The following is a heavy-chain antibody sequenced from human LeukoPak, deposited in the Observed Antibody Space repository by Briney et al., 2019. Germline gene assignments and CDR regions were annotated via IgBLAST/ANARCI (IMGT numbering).Heavy chain of an antibody. CDR1: GGSISSYD. V-gene: IGHV4-59*01. CDR3: ASSPQLDYFDY. D-gene: IGHD6-13*01. J-gene: IGHJ4*02. CDR2: IYYSGST. Sequence: PSETLSLTCTVSGGSISSYDWSWIRQPPGKGLEGIGYIYYSGSTNYNPSLKSRVTISVDTSKNQFSLKLSSVTAAATAVYYCASSPQLDYFDYWGQGTLVTVSS.